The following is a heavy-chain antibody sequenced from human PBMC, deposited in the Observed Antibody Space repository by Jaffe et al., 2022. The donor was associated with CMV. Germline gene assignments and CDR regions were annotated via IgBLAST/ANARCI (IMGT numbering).Heavy chain of an antibody. V-gene: IGHV5-51*01. CDR2: IYPGDSDT. D-gene: IGHD3-22*01. CDR1: GYSFTSYW. J-gene: IGHJ5*02. Sequence: EVQLVQSGAEVKKPGESLKISCKGSGYSFTSYWIGWVRQMPGKGLEWMGIIYPGDSDTRYSPSFQGQVTISADKSISTAYLQWSSLKASDTAMYYCARQKYYYDSSGYKGWFDPWGQGTLVTVSS. CDR3: ARQKYYYDSSGYKGWFDP.